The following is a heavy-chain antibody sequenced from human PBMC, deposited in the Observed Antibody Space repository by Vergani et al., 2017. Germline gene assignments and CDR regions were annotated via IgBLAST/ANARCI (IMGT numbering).Heavy chain of an antibody. V-gene: IGHV3-23*04. CDR1: GFTFSSYA. Sequence: VQLVESGGGVVQPGRSLRLSCAASGFTFSSYAMHWVRQAPGKGLEWVSAISGSGGSTYYADSVKGRFTISRDNSKNTLYLQMNSLRAEDTAVYYCASKGGVLMVYAMQNAFDIWGQGTMVTVSS. CDR2: ISGSGGST. D-gene: IGHD2-8*01. J-gene: IGHJ3*02. CDR3: ASKGGVLMVYAMQNAFDI.